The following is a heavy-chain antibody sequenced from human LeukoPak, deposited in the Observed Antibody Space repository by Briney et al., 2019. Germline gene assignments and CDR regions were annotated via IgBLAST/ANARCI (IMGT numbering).Heavy chain of an antibody. CDR3: ARKGSPFDY. Sequence: GGSLRLSCVTSGFTFSNYAMSWVCQAPGKGLEWVSVISGGGGSTNYADSVKGRFTISRDNSKNTLYLQMSSLRADDTAVYYCARKGSPFDYWGQGTLVTVSS. CDR2: ISGGGGST. J-gene: IGHJ4*02. CDR1: GFTFSNYA. V-gene: IGHV3-23*01.